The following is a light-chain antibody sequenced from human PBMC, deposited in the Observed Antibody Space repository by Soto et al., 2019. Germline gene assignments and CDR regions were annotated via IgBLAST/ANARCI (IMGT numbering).Light chain of an antibody. V-gene: IGLV2-23*02. Sequence: QSALTQPASVSGSPGQSITISCTGTSSDVGSYNLVSWYQQHPGKAPKFMIYEVSKRPSGVSNRFSGSKSGNTASLTISGLQAEDEADYYCCSYAGSSPDVFGTGTKLTVL. J-gene: IGLJ1*01. CDR1: SSDVGSYNL. CDR2: EVS. CDR3: CSYAGSSPDV.